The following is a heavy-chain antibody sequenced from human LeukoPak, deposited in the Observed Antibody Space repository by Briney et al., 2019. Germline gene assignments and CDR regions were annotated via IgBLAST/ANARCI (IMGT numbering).Heavy chain of an antibody. CDR3: ARVRITMVRGVIRYYYGMDV. D-gene: IGHD3-10*01. Sequence: GGSLRLSCAASGFTFSSYWMSWVRQAPGKGLEWVAYIKQDGSEKYYVDSVKGRFTISRDNAKNSLYLQMNSLRAEDTAVYYCARVRITMVRGVIRYYYGMDVWGQGTTVTVSS. CDR1: GFTFSSYW. J-gene: IGHJ6*02. CDR2: IKQDGSEK. V-gene: IGHV3-7*01.